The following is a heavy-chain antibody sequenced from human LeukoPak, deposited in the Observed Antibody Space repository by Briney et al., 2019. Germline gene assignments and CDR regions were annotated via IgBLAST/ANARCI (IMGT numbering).Heavy chain of an antibody. CDR3: AKCIVRAPLSYYYAMDV. Sequence: GGSLRLSCAASGFTFSSYGMHWVRQAPGKGLEWVAVISYDGSNKYYADSVKGRFTISRDNSKDTLYVQMNSLRAEDTAVYYCAKCIVRAPLSYYYAMDVWGQGTTVTVSS. V-gene: IGHV3-30*18. J-gene: IGHJ6*02. D-gene: IGHD1-26*01. CDR1: GFTFSSYG. CDR2: ISYDGSNK.